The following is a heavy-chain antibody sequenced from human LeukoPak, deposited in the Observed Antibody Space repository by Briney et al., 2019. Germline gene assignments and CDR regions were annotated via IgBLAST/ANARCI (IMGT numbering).Heavy chain of an antibody. J-gene: IGHJ4*02. Sequence: SETLSLTCAVYGGSFSGYYWSWIRQPPGKGLEWIGEINHSGSTNYNPSLKSRVTISVDTSKNQFSLKLSSVTAADTAVYYCARGPGLSDHGDYFYYFDYWGQGTLVTVSS. CDR1: GGSFSGYY. V-gene: IGHV4-34*01. CDR3: ARGPGLSDHGDYFYYFDY. CDR2: INHSGST. D-gene: IGHD4-17*01.